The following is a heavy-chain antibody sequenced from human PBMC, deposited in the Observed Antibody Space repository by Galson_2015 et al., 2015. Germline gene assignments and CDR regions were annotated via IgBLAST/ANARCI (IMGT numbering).Heavy chain of an antibody. CDR3: ARGGYYGSGSYYSLDF. J-gene: IGHJ4*02. V-gene: IGHV5-51*01. D-gene: IGHD3-10*01. CDR1: GYSFPNYW. Sequence: QSGAEVKKPGESLKISCKTSGYSFPNYWIGWVRQMPGKGLEWMGIIYPGDSDTRYSPSFQGQVTISADKSITTTYLQWCSLKASDTAIYHCARGGYYGSGSYYSLDFWGQGTLVTVSS. CDR2: IYPGDSDT.